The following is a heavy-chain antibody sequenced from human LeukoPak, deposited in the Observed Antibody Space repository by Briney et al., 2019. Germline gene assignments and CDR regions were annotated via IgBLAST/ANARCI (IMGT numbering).Heavy chain of an antibody. V-gene: IGHV1-69*13. CDR2: IIPIFGTA. Sequence: GASVNVSCKASGGTFSSYAISWVRQAPGQGLEWMGGIIPIFGTANYAQKFQGRVTITADESTSTAYMELSSLRSEDTAVYYCARVEYCSGGSCGFDYWGQGTLVTVSS. CDR1: GGTFSSYA. J-gene: IGHJ4*02. CDR3: ARVEYCSGGSCGFDY. D-gene: IGHD2-15*01.